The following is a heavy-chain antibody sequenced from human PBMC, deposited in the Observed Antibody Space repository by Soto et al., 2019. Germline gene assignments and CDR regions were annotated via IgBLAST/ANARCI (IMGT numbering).Heavy chain of an antibody. CDR3: ARDLSNSYEN. J-gene: IGHJ1*01. Sequence: PGGSLRLSCAASGFTFSNYGIHWVRQAPGKGLEWVAVIWSDGINKFYADSVKGRFTISRDNSKNTVYLQMNSLRAEDTAVFYCARDLSNSYENWGQGTLVTVSS. D-gene: IGHD3-3*01. CDR1: GFTFSNYG. V-gene: IGHV3-33*01. CDR2: IWSDGINK.